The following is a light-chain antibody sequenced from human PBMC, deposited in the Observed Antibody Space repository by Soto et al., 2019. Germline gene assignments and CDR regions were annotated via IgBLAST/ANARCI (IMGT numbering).Light chain of an antibody. V-gene: IGKV3-20*01. Sequence: EIVLTQSPGTLSLSPGERATLSCRASQSVSNNFLAWFQQTPGPAPRLLIYATSRRATGIPDRFSGSGSGTDFTLTISSLEPEDSAMYYCQQYGNSPRTFGQGTKVEIK. CDR3: QQYGNSPRT. CDR2: ATS. J-gene: IGKJ1*01. CDR1: QSVSNNF.